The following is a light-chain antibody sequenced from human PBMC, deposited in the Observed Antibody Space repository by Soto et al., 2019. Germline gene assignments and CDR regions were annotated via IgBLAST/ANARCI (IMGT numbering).Light chain of an antibody. CDR2: GAS. V-gene: IGKV3-15*01. CDR3: QQYNNWPPIT. CDR1: RSVSSN. J-gene: IGKJ4*01. Sequence: EIVMTQSPATLSVSPGDRPTLSCRASRSVSSNLAWYQQKPGQAPRRLSYGASTRATGIPARFSGSGSGTEFTRTISSLQSEDFAVYYWQQYNNWPPITFGGGTKVAIK.